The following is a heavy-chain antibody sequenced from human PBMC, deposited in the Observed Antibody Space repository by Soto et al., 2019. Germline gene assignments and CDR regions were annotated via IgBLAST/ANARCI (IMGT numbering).Heavy chain of an antibody. J-gene: IGHJ4*02. Sequence: EVQLLESGGGLVQPGGSLRLSCAASGFTFSSYTMSWVRQAPGKGLEWDSVISGSGGSPYYADSVQGRFTISRDTPKNTMYLQMKSLRADDTAIDYCANARCSSTTCYGPDYWGQGTLVTVSS. CDR1: GFTFSSYT. CDR3: ANARCSSTTCYGPDY. V-gene: IGHV3-23*01. D-gene: IGHD2-2*01. CDR2: ISGSGGSP.